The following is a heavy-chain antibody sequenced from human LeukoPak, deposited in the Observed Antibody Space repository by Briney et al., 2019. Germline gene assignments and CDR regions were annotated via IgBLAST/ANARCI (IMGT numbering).Heavy chain of an antibody. Sequence: GGSLRLSCAASGFTFSSYDMNWVRQAPGKGLEWVSYISSSGGTIYYADSVKGRFTISRDNAENSLYLQMNSLRAEDTAVYYCARKLVSGWYYFDYWGQGTLVAVSS. D-gene: IGHD6-19*01. V-gene: IGHV3-48*03. CDR3: ARKLVSGWYYFDY. CDR1: GFTFSSYD. CDR2: ISSSGGTI. J-gene: IGHJ4*02.